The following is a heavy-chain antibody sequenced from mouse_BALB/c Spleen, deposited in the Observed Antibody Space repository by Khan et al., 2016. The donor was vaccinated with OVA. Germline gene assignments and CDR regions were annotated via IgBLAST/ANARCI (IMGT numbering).Heavy chain of an antibody. Sequence: VQLQQSGPGLVKPSQSLSLTCTVTGYSITSDYAWNWIRQFPGNKLEWMGYISYSGSTNYNPSLKSRISITRDTSKNQFFLQLNSVTTEDTATFYCGGSGTWYRYDMDYWGQGTTVTVSS. D-gene: IGHD2-14*01. J-gene: IGHJ4*01. V-gene: IGHV3-2*02. CDR3: GGSGTWYRYDMDY. CDR1: GYSITSDYA. CDR2: ISYSGST.